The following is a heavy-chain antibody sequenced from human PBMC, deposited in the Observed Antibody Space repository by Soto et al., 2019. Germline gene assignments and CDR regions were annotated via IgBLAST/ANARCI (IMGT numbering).Heavy chain of an antibody. CDR2: IYPSGTI. D-gene: IGHD3-16*01. Sequence: KTSETLSLTCAVSGVSITTNGYSWSWIRQPPGKGLEWIGYIYPSGTIFYNPSLNSRVTISADTSNNQFSLKLTSVTAADTAVYFCATYTAFAKYYFDYWGRGTLVTSPQ. CDR3: ATYTAFAKYYFDY. J-gene: IGHJ4*02. CDR1: GVSITTNGYS. V-gene: IGHV4-30-2*01.